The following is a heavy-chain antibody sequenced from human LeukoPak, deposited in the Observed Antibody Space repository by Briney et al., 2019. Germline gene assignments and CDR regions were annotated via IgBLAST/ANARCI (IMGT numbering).Heavy chain of an antibody. CDR3: ARDSSNLELRYFDWLTHRYFDY. V-gene: IGHV1-69*06. D-gene: IGHD3-9*01. J-gene: IGHJ4*02. CDR1: GGTFSSYA. Sequence: ASVKVSCKASGGTFSSYAISWVRRAPGQGLEWMGGIIPIFGTANYAQKFQGRVTITADKSTSTVYMELSSLRSEDTAVYYCARDSSNLELRYFDWLTHRYFDYWGQGTLVTVSS. CDR2: IIPIFGTA.